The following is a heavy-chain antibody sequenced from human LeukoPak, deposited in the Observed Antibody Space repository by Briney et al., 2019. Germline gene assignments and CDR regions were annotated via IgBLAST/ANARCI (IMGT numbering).Heavy chain of an antibody. Sequence: SETLSLTCTVSGGSISSYYWSWIRQPPGKGLEWIGYIYYSGSTNYNPSLKSRVTISVDTSKNQFSLKLSSVTAADTAVYYCARRIGRHFDYWGQGTLVTVSS. CDR1: GGSISSYY. J-gene: IGHJ4*02. D-gene: IGHD2-15*01. CDR3: ARRIGRHFDY. CDR2: IYYSGST. V-gene: IGHV4-59*01.